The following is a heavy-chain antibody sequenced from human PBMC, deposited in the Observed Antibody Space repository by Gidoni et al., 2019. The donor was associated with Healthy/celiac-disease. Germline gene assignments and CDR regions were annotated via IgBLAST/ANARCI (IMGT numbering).Heavy chain of an antibody. V-gene: IGHV5-51*01. D-gene: IGHD3-22*01. CDR3: ARHTPLYDSSGWYFWD. Sequence: EVQLVQSGAEVKQPGESLQISCKGSGYSFTSYWIGWVRQMPGKGLEWMGIIYPGDSDTRYSPSFQGQVTISADKSISTAYLQWSSLKASDTAMYYCARHTPLYDSSGWYFWDWGQGTLVTVSS. CDR2: IYPGDSDT. J-gene: IGHJ4*02. CDR1: GYSFTSYW.